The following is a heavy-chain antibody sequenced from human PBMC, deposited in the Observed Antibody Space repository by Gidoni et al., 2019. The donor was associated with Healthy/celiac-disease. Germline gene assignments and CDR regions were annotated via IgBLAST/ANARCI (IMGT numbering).Heavy chain of an antibody. Sequence: EVQLVESGGGLVQPGGSLRLSCASSGFTFSRFWMHWVRQAPGKGLVWVSRINSDGSSTSYADSVKVRFTISRDNAKNTLYLQMNSLRAEDTAVYYCARVRTGGYDPYDAFDIWGQGTMVTVSS. CDR2: INSDGSST. J-gene: IGHJ3*02. CDR1: GFTFSRFW. CDR3: ARVRTGGYDPYDAFDI. V-gene: IGHV3-74*01. D-gene: IGHD5-12*01.